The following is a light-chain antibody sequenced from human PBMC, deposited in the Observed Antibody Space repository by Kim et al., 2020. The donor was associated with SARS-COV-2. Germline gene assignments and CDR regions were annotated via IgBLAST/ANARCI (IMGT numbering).Light chain of an antibody. J-gene: IGLJ3*02. CDR3: QSYDSSNRV. Sequence: NFMLTQPHSVSESPGKTVTISCTGSSGSIASNYVQWYQQRPGSAPTTVIYEDNQRPSGVPDRFSGSIDSSSNSASLTISGLKTEGEADYYCQSYDSSNRVFGGGTQLTVL. V-gene: IGLV6-57*02. CDR2: EDN. CDR1: SGSIASNY.